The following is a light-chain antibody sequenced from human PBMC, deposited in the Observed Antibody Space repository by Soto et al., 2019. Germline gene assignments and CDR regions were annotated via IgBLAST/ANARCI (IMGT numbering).Light chain of an antibody. CDR3: QQYDSSPS. CDR2: GAS. V-gene: IGKV3-20*01. Sequence: EIVLTQSPGTLYLSPGERVTLSCRASQSVSSSYLAWYQQRPGQAPRLLIYGASSRAAGVPDRFSGSGSGTDFALTISRLEPEDLAVYYCQQYDSSPSFGPGTKVDIK. J-gene: IGKJ3*01. CDR1: QSVSSSY.